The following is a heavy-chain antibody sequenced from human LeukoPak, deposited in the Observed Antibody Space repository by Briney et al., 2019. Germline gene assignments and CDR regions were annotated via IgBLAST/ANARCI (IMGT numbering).Heavy chain of an antibody. CDR1: GFTFSSHW. V-gene: IGHV3-7*01. D-gene: IGHD2-2*01. CDR3: AIGGIKVVVPAAIFDY. Sequence: GGSLRLSCAASGFTFSSHWMSWVRQAPGKGLEWVANIKQDGSEKYYVDSVKGRFTISRDNAKNSLYLQMSSLRAEDTAVYYCAIGGIKVVVPAAIFDYWGQGTLVTVSS. J-gene: IGHJ4*02. CDR2: IKQDGSEK.